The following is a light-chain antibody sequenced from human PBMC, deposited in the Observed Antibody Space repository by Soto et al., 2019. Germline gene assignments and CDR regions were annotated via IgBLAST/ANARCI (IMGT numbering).Light chain of an antibody. CDR2: GAS. CDR1: QSVSSSY. V-gene: IGKV3-15*01. CDR3: QQYNNWPRT. Sequence: ESVLTQSPGTLSLSPGERATLSCRASQSVSSSYLAWYQQKPGQAPRLLIYGASTRATGISAKFSGSGSGTEFTLTISSLQSEDFAIYYCQQYNNWPRTFGQGTKVDIK. J-gene: IGKJ1*01.